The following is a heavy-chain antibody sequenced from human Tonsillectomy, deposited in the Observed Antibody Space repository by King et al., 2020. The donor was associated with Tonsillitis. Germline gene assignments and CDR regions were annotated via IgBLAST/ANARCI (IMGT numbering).Heavy chain of an antibody. J-gene: IGHJ4*02. D-gene: IGHD3-16*02. Sequence: VQLVESGGGLIQPGGSLRLSCAASGFTVSSNYMSWVRQAPGKGLEWVSVIYSGGSTYYADSVKGRFTISRDNSKNTLYLQMNSLRAEDTAVYYCARTANFVTFGGVIVYFDYWGQGTLVTVSS. CDR3: ARTANFVTFGGVIVYFDY. CDR2: IYSGGST. CDR1: GFTVSSNY. V-gene: IGHV3-53*01.